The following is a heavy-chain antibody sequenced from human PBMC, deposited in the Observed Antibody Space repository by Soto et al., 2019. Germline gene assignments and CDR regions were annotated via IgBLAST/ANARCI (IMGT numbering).Heavy chain of an antibody. V-gene: IGHV3-64*01. D-gene: IGHD2-2*01. Sequence: QLVESGGGVVQPGGSLRLSCAASGFTFNYYAIQWVRQAPGKGLEYVSAISSDGRSTYYGTSARGRFTISRDNSRNTVYLQMGSMRGEDMAVYYCARVGCDTTCSDSYYYYMDVWGKGTTITVSS. J-gene: IGHJ6*03. CDR2: ISSDGRST. CDR3: ARVGCDTTCSDSYYYYMDV. CDR1: GFTFNYYA.